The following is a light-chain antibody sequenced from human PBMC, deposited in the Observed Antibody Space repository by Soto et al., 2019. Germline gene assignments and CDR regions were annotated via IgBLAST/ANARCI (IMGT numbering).Light chain of an antibody. V-gene: IGLV2-14*01. CDR2: EVR. Sequence: QSALTQPASVSGSPGQSITISCTGTSSDIGSYNYVAWYQQFPGKTPKLIIYEVRNRPSGVSFRFSGSKSGNTASLTISGLQAEDEADYYCCSYAGSWVFGGGTKLTVL. CDR1: SSDIGSYNY. CDR3: CSYAGSWV. J-gene: IGLJ3*02.